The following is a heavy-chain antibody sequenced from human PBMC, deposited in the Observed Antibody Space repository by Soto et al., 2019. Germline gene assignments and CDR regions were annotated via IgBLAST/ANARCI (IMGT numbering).Heavy chain of an antibody. D-gene: IGHD5-12*01. J-gene: IGHJ3*02. Sequence: GGSLSLSCAASGFTFSSYAMSWVRQAPGKGLEWVSAISGSGGSTYYADSVKGRFTISRDNSKNTLYLQMNSLRAEDTAVYYCAKDYPIVATIRGAFDIWGQGTMVTVSS. CDR1: GFTFSSYA. V-gene: IGHV3-23*01. CDR2: ISGSGGST. CDR3: AKDYPIVATIRGAFDI.